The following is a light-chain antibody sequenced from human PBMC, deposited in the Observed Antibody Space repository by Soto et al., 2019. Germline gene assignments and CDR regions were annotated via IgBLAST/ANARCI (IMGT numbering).Light chain of an antibody. V-gene: IGLV1-44*01. CDR3: AAWDDSLNGFYV. J-gene: IGLJ1*01. CDR2: SNN. CDR1: SSNIGSNT. Sequence: QAVVTQPPSASGTPGQRVTISCSGSSSNIGSNTVNWYQQLPGTAPKLLIYSNNQRPSGVPDRFSGSKSSTSASLAISGLQSEDEADYYCAAWDDSLNGFYVFGTGTKVTVL.